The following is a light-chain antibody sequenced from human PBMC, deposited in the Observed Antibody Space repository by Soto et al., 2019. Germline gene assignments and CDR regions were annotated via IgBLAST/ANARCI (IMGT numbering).Light chain of an antibody. CDR1: SSDVGGYNY. Sequence: QSALTQPASVSGSPGQSITISCTGTSSDVGGYNYVSWYQHHPGKAPKLLIYEVSNRPSGVSNRFSGSKSGNTASLTISGLQAEDEADSYCSSYTTSSTHWVFGGGTKVTVL. J-gene: IGLJ3*02. CDR2: EVS. V-gene: IGLV2-14*01. CDR3: SSYTTSSTHWV.